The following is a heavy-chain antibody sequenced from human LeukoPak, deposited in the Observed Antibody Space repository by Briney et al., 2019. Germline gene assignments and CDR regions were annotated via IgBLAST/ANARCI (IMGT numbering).Heavy chain of an antibody. CDR3: ARDQGGGYSYGGQSFDY. D-gene: IGHD5-18*01. V-gene: IGHV3-48*04. CDR2: ISSSSSTI. J-gene: IGHJ4*02. Sequence: PGGSLRLSCAASGFTFSSYSMNWVRRAPGKGLEWVSYISSSSSTIYYADSVKGRFTISRDNAKNSLYLQMNSLRAEDTAVYYCARDQGGGYSYGGQSFDYWGQGTLVTVSS. CDR1: GFTFSSYS.